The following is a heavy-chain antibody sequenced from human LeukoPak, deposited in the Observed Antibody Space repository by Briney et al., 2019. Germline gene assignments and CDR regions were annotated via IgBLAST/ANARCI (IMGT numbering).Heavy chain of an antibody. J-gene: IGHJ4*02. CDR2: IYYSGST. Sequence: PSETLSLTSTVAAGSIISYYWSWIRQPPGKGLEWIGYIYYSGSTNYNPSLKSRVTISVDTSKNQFSLKLSSVTAADTAVYYCARDLTTTSSTNYWGQGTLVTVSS. D-gene: IGHD4-11*01. V-gene: IGHV4-59*01. CDR1: AGSIISYY. CDR3: ARDLTTTSSTNY.